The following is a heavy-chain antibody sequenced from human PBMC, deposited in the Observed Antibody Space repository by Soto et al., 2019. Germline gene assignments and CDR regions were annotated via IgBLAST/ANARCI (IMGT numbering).Heavy chain of an antibody. D-gene: IGHD4-17*01. CDR3: ERRAVTTYHFFDY. Sequence: PGGSLRLSCATSGFTFSSFDMDWVREAPGKGLEWVSSIHRASTYIYYADSVRGRFTISRDNAKSSLYLQMNSLTVEDTAVYYCERRAVTTYHFFDYWGQGALVIVSS. CDR1: GFTFSSFD. CDR2: IHRASTYI. J-gene: IGHJ4*02. V-gene: IGHV3-21*06.